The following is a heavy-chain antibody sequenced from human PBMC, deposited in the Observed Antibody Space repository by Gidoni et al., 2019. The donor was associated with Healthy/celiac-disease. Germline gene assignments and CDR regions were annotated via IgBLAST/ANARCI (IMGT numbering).Heavy chain of an antibody. D-gene: IGHD6-19*01. CDR3: ARDQESSGWLDSHGMDV. CDR2: IYSGGST. V-gene: IGHV3-66*01. CDR1: GFHVSSNY. Sequence: EVPLVASGGGLVQPGGSLRLSCAASGFHVSSNYMSWVRQAPGKGLEWVSVIYSGGSTYYADSVKGRFTISRDNSKNTLYLQMNSLRAEDTAVYYCARDQESSGWLDSHGMDVWGQGTTVTVSS. J-gene: IGHJ6*02.